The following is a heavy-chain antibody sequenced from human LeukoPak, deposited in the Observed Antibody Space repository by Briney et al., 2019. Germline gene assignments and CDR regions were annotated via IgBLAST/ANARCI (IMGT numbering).Heavy chain of an antibody. Sequence: GGSLRLSCAASGFTFSSYWMHWVRQAPGKGLVWVSRINSDGSSTSYADSVKGRFTISRDNAKNTLYLQMNSLRAEDTAVYYCARDRITLVRGVIILYNWFDPRGQGTLVTLS. CDR2: INSDGSST. J-gene: IGHJ5*02. D-gene: IGHD3-10*01. CDR3: ARDRITLVRGVIILYNWFDP. V-gene: IGHV3-74*01. CDR1: GFTFSSYW.